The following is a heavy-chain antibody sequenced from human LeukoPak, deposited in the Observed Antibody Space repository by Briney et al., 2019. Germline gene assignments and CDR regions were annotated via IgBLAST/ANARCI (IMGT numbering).Heavy chain of an antibody. J-gene: IGHJ4*02. CDR1: GFTFSSYA. D-gene: IGHD4-17*01. V-gene: IGHV3-30-3*01. Sequence: GGSLRLSCAASGFTFSSYAMHWVRQAPGKGLEWVAVISYDETNKYYADSVKGRFTISRDNSKNTLYLQMNSLRAEDTAVYFCARETGSAVGSTDFDYWGQGTLVTVSS. CDR3: ARETGSAVGSTDFDY. CDR2: ISYDETNK.